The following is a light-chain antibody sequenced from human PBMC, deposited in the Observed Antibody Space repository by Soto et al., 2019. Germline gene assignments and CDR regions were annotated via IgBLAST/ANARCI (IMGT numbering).Light chain of an antibody. CDR3: QQYGSSPLT. V-gene: IGKV3-20*01. CDR2: GAS. CDR1: QSVSSSY. J-gene: IGKJ1*01. Sequence: EIVLTQCPGTLSLSPGERATLSCRASQSVSSSYLAWYQQKPGQAPRLLIYGASSRATGIPDRFSGSGSGTDFTLTISRLEPEDFAVYYCQQYGSSPLTFGQGTKVYIK.